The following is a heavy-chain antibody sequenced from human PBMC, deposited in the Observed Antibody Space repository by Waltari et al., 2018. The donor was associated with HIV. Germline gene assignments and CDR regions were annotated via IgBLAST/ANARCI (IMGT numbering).Heavy chain of an antibody. D-gene: IGHD2-2*01. CDR2: FDPEDGET. V-gene: IGHV1-24*01. CDR1: GYTLTELS. CDR3: ASLPGVPYYYGMDV. J-gene: IGHJ6*02. Sequence: QVQLVQSGAAVKKPGASVKVSCKVSGYTLTELSLHGVRQVPGKGLEWRGGFDPEDGETTYEQKVQGRVTITEDTSTETAYMGLSSLRSEDTAVYYCASLPGVPYYYGMDVWGQGTTVTVAS.